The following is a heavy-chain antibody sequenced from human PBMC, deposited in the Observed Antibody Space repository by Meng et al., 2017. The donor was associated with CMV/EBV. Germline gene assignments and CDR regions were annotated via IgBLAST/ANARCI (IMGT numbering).Heavy chain of an antibody. CDR1: GGSISSSSYY. CDR3: ARGETYYDFWSGQNWFDP. D-gene: IGHD3-3*01. CDR2: INHSGST. Sequence: GSLRLSCTVSGGSISSSSYYWGWIRQPPGKGLEWIGEINHSGSTNYNPSLKSRVTISVDTSKNQFSLKLSSVTAADTAVYYCARGETYYDFWSGQNWFDPWGQGTLVTVSS. J-gene: IGHJ5*02. V-gene: IGHV4-39*07.